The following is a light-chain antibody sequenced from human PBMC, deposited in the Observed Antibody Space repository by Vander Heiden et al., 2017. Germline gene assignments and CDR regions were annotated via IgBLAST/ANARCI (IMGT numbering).Light chain of an antibody. CDR3: QAWDSSRVV. CDR2: QDS. CDR1: KLGDKY. J-gene: IGLJ2*01. Sequence: SYELTQPPSVSVSPGQTASITCSGDKLGDKYACWYQQKPGQSPVLCIYQDSKRPSGIPERFSGSNSGNTATLNISGTQAMDEAYYYCQAWDSSRVVFGGGTKLTVL. V-gene: IGLV3-1*01.